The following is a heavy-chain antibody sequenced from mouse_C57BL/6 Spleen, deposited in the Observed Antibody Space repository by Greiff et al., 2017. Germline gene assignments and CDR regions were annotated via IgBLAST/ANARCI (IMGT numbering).Heavy chain of an antibody. CDR1: GFTFSDAW. CDR3: TPDSSGLYAMDD. D-gene: IGHD3-2*02. V-gene: IGHV6-6*01. J-gene: IGHJ4*01. Sequence: EVMLVESGGGLVQPGGSMKLSCAASGFTFSDAWMDWVRPSPETGLEWVAEIRNKANNHATYYAESVKGRFTISRDEAKRSVYLQMNSLRAEDTGIYYCTPDSSGLYAMDDWGQGTSVTVSS. CDR2: IRNKANNHAT.